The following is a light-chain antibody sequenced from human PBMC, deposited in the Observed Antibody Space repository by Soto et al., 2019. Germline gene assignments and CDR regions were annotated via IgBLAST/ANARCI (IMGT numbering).Light chain of an antibody. CDR1: QSISNH. CDR2: AAS. V-gene: IGKV1-39*01. Sequence: IQITRSPSSLSASVEDRVIITCRASQSISNHLNWYQQKPGKAPKLLIFAASSLQSGVPSRFSGSRSGPDFTLTISSLQPEDFATYYCQQSYSSPPTFGQGTKVDIK. J-gene: IGKJ1*01. CDR3: QQSYSSPPT.